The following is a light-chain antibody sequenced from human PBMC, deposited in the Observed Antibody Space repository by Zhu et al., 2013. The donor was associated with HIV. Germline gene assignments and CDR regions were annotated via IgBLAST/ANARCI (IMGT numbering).Light chain of an antibody. J-gene: IGLJ2*01. Sequence: SSELTQDPAVSVALGQTVRITCQGDSLRSYYASWYQQKPGQAPVLVVYDDSARPSGIPERFSGSNSGNTATLTISRVDVGDEADYYCQVWDSNSDVIFGGGTKLTVL. V-gene: IGLV3-21*02. CDR3: QVWDSNSDVI. CDR2: DDS. CDR1: SLRSYY.